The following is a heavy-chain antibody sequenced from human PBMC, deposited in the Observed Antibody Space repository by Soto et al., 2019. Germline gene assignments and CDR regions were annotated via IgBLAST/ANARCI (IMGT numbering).Heavy chain of an antibody. Sequence: QVQLQESGPGLVKPSETLSLTCTVSGGSISSYYWGWIRQPPGKGLEWIGYIYYSGSTNYNPSLTIRVTISLDTSKNQFTLKLSSVTAADTYVYYCARRYGVYVGVFDYWGQGNLVNVSS. CDR1: GGSISSYY. V-gene: IGHV4-59*08. J-gene: IGHJ4*02. CDR3: ARRYGVYVGVFDY. CDR2: IYYSGST. D-gene: IGHD4-17*01.